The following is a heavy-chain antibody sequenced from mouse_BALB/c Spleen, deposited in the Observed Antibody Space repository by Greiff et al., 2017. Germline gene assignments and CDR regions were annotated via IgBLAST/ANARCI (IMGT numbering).Heavy chain of an antibody. Sequence: VQLQQSGPGLVKPSQTVSLTCTVTGISITTGNYRWSWIRQFPGNKLEWIGYIYYSGTITYNPSLTSRTTITRDTSKNQFFLEMNSLTAEDTATYYCARLTGTYFDYWGQGTTLTVSS. V-gene: IGHV3-5*02. CDR2: IYYSGTI. D-gene: IGHD4-1*01. CDR3: ARLTGTYFDY. J-gene: IGHJ2*01. CDR1: GISITTGNYR.